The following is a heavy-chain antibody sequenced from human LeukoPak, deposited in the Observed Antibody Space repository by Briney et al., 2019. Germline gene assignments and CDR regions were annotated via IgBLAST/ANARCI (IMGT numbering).Heavy chain of an antibody. D-gene: IGHD2-15*01. CDR3: ATIDCSGGSCAKRRYYYYGMDV. V-gene: IGHV1-24*01. CDR2: FDPEDGET. CDR1: GYTLTELS. J-gene: IGHJ6*02. Sequence: ASVKVSCKVSGYTLTELSMHWVRQAPGKGLEWMGGFDPEDGETIYAQKFQGRVTMTEDTSTDTAYMGLSSLRSEDTAVYYCATIDCSGGSCAKRRYYYYGMDVWGQGTTVTVSS.